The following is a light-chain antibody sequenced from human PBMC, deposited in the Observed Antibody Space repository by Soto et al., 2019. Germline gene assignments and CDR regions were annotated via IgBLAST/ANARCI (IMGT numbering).Light chain of an antibody. V-gene: IGKV3-20*01. Sequence: EIVLTQSPGTLSLSPGERAIVSCRATQSLGKNYLAWYQQKPGQAPRLLIHGASTRATGIADRFSGSGSGTAFTLTISRLEPEDSAVYYCQQYASLPRTFGQGTKVEIK. CDR3: QQYASLPRT. CDR1: QSLGKNY. CDR2: GAS. J-gene: IGKJ1*01.